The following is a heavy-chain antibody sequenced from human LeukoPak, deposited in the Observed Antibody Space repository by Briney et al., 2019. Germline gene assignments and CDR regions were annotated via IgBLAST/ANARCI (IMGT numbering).Heavy chain of an antibody. J-gene: IGHJ4*02. Sequence: PGGSLRLSCAASGFTVSSNYMSWVRQAPGKGLEWVSVIYSGGSTYYADSVKGRFTISRDNAKNSLYLQMNSLRAEDTAVYYCAKKLAGSGYSSHFDYWGQGTLVTVSS. V-gene: IGHV3-53*01. CDR3: AKKLAGSGYSSHFDY. CDR1: GFTVSSNY. CDR2: IYSGGST. D-gene: IGHD3-22*01.